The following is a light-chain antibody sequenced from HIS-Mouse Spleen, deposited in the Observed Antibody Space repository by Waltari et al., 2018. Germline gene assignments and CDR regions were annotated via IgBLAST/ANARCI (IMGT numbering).Light chain of an antibody. CDR3: QQYYSTPFT. CDR1: QSVLYSSNNKNY. Sequence: DIVMTPSPDSLAVSLGERATINCKSSQSVLYSSNNKNYLAWYQQKPGQPPKLLIYWVSTRESGVPDRFSGSGSGTDFTLTISSLQAEDVAVYYCQQYYSTPFTFGPGTKVDIK. CDR2: WVS. V-gene: IGKV4-1*01. J-gene: IGKJ3*01.